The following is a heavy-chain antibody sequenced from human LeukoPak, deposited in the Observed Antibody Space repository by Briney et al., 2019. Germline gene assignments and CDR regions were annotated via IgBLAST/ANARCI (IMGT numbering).Heavy chain of an antibody. Sequence: HPGGSLRLSCAASGFTFDDYAMHWVRQAPGKGLEWVSLISGDGGSTYYADSVKGRFTISRDNSKNSLYLQMNSLRTEDTALYYCAKEYVLRYIDWFSYDYYYGMDVWGQGTTVTVSS. J-gene: IGHJ6*02. CDR2: ISGDGGST. D-gene: IGHD3-9*01. CDR1: GFTFDDYA. V-gene: IGHV3-43*02. CDR3: AKEYVLRYIDWFSYDYYYGMDV.